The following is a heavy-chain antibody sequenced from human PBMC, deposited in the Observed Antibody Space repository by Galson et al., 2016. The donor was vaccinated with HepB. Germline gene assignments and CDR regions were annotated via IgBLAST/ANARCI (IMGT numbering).Heavy chain of an antibody. Sequence: SLRLSCAASGFTFSSHAINWVRQTPGKGLECVSTTSRTAGRAYSADSVKGRLTSSRDNSKNTLHLQMNSLRAEDTAVYYCAKDSGSSSWYGGYYFDVWGQGTLVTVSA. V-gene: IGHV3-23*01. D-gene: IGHD6-13*01. J-gene: IGHJ4*02. CDR1: GFTFSSHA. CDR2: TSRTAGRA. CDR3: AKDSGSSSWYGGYYFDV.